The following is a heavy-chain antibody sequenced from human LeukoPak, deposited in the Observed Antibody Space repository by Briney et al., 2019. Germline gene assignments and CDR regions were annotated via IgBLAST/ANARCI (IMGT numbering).Heavy chain of an antibody. D-gene: IGHD3-22*01. Sequence: SVKVSCKASGGTFSSYAISWVRQAPGQGLEWMGGIIPILGTANYAQKFQGRVTITADESTSTAYMELSSLRSEDTAVYYCAREAKKGYYDSSGHIDPWGQGTLVTVSS. V-gene: IGHV1-69*13. CDR1: GGTFSSYA. J-gene: IGHJ5*02. CDR2: IIPILGTA. CDR3: AREAKKGYYDSSGHIDP.